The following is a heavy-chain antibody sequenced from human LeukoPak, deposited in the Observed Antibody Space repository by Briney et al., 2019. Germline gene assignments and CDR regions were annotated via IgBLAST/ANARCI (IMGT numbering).Heavy chain of an antibody. CDR2: INHSGST. CDR1: GGSFSGYY. CDR3: ALIAAAGFGY. D-gene: IGHD6-13*01. J-gene: IGHJ4*02. V-gene: IGHV4-34*01. Sequence: SETLSLTCAVYGGSFSGYYWSWIRQPPGKGLEWIGEINHSGSTNYNPSLKSRVTISVDTSKNQFSLKLSSVTAADTAVYYCALIAAAGFGYWGQGTLVTVSS.